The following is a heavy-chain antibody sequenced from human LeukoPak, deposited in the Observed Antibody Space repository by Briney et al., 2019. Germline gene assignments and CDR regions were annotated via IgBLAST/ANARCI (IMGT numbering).Heavy chain of an antibody. CDR2: INHSGST. CDR3: ARHPGGTLVRGRGWFDP. Sequence: PSETLSLACAVYGGSFSGYYWSWIRQPPGKGLEWIGEINHSGSTNYNPSLKSRVTISVDTSKNQFSLKLSSVTAADTAVYYCARHPGGTLVRGRGWFDPWGQGTLVTVSS. V-gene: IGHV4-34*01. D-gene: IGHD6-6*01. J-gene: IGHJ5*02. CDR1: GGSFSGYY.